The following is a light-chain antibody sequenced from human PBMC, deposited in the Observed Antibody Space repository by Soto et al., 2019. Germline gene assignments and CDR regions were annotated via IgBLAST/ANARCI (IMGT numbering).Light chain of an antibody. CDR1: SSDVGGYDY. V-gene: IGLV2-14*01. J-gene: IGLJ1*01. CDR2: DVN. CDR3: SSYAGSSTLYV. Sequence: QSALTQPASVSGSPGQSITISCTGTSSDVGGYDYVSWYQQHPDKAPKLMIYDVNNRPSGVSNRFSGSKSGNTASLTISGLQAEDEADYYCSSYAGSSTLYVFGTGTKLTVL.